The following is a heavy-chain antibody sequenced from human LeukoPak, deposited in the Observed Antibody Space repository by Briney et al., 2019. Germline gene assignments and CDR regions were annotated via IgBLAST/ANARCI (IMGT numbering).Heavy chain of an antibody. CDR2: INPSGGST. CDR1: GYTFTSYY. J-gene: IGHJ4*02. CDR3: ARFDCGDPNKYYFDY. V-gene: IGHV1-46*01. Sequence: GASVKVSCKASGYTFTSYYMHWVRQAPGQGLEWMGIINPSGGSTSYAQKFQGRVTMTRDMSTSTVYMELSSLRSEDTAVYYCARFDCGDPNKYYFDYWGQGTLVTVSS. D-gene: IGHD2-21*01.